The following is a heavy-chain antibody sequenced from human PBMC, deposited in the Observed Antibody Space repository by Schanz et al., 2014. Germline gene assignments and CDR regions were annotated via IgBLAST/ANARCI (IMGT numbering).Heavy chain of an antibody. V-gene: IGHV1-18*01. D-gene: IGHD3-10*01. J-gene: IGHJ4*02. CDR3: ARAPTRMNMFRGVTYFFDY. CDR2: ISTYNGHT. Sequence: QVQLIQSGAEVKKPGASVKVSCTASGYTFTSYDINWVRQAPGQGLEWMGWISTYNGHTRYGQKFQDRLSLTTDTDTATAHVELRSLRTDDTAVYYCARAPTRMNMFRGVTYFFDYWGQGTLVTVSS. CDR1: GYTFTSYD.